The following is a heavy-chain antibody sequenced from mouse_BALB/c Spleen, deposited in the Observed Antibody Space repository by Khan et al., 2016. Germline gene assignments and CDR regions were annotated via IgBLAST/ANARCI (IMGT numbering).Heavy chain of an antibody. Sequence: QVQLQQSGAELAKPGASLKMSCKASGYNFTTYWIHWVKQRPGQGLEWIGYINPSTGYSDYNQKFKDTATLTADISSTTAYMQLSSLTSEDSAVYYYAQSYYRSSAWFACWGQGTLVTVSA. CDR2: INPSTGYS. CDR3: AQSYYRSSAWFAC. D-gene: IGHD2-14*01. CDR1: GYNFTTYW. J-gene: IGHJ3*01. V-gene: IGHV1-7*01.